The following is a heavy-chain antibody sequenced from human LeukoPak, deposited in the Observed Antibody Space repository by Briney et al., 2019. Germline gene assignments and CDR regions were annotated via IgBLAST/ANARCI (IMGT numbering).Heavy chain of an antibody. CDR1: GGTFSSYA. J-gene: IGHJ6*03. CDR2: IIPIFGTA. CDR3: ARDYGGNSGYYYYMDV. Sequence: SVKVSCKASGGTFSSYAISWVRQAPGQGLEWMGGIIPIFGTANYAQKFQGRVTITTDESTSTAYMELSSLRSEDTAVYYCARDYGGNSGYYYYMDVWGKGTTVTVSS. V-gene: IGHV1-69*05. D-gene: IGHD4-23*01.